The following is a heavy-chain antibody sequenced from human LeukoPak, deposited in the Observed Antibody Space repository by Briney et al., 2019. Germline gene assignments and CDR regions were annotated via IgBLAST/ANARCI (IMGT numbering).Heavy chain of an antibody. CDR3: ARGSAWIQLWLQFDP. CDR2: INHNSGGT. Sequence: GASVKVSCKASGYTFTGYYMHWVRQAPGQGLEWMGWINHNSGGTNYAQKFQGRVTMTRDTSISTAYMELSRLRSDDTAVYYCARGSAWIQLWLQFDPWGQGTLVTVSS. J-gene: IGHJ5*02. CDR1: GYTFTGYY. V-gene: IGHV1-2*02. D-gene: IGHD5-18*01.